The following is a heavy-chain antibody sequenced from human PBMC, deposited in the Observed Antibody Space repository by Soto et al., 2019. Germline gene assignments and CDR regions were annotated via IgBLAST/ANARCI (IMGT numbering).Heavy chain of an antibody. V-gene: IGHV5-51*01. Sequence: GESLKISCKGSGYSFTSYWIGWVCQMPGKGLEWMGIIYPGDSDTRCSPSFQGQVTISADKSISTAYLQWSSLKASDTAMYYCARGSGYDSDYYYGMDVWGQGTTVTVSS. J-gene: IGHJ6*02. CDR3: ARGSGYDSDYYYGMDV. CDR1: GYSFTSYW. CDR2: IYPGDSDT. D-gene: IGHD5-12*01.